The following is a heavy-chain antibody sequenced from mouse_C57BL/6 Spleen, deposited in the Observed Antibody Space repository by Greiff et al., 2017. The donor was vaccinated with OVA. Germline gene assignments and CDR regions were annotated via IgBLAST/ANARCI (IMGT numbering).Heavy chain of an antibody. D-gene: IGHD3-2*02. J-gene: IGHJ2*01. Sequence: EVQLVESGGGLVQPKGSLKLSCAASGFTFNTYAMHWVRQAPGKGLEWVARIRRKSSNYATYYADSVKDRFTISRDDSQSMLYLQMNNLKTEDTAMYYCVRDLGFYYFDYWGQGTTLTVSS. CDR1: GFTFNTYA. CDR2: IRRKSSNYAT. V-gene: IGHV10-3*01. CDR3: VRDLGFYYFDY.